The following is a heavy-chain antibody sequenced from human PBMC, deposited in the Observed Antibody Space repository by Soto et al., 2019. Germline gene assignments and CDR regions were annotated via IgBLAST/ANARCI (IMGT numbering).Heavy chain of an antibody. D-gene: IGHD3-10*02. CDR1: GFTLSSNG. CDR3: AKDREGYYVATV. V-gene: IGHV3-30*18. Sequence: HPGGSLRLSCAASGFTLSSNGMHWLRQAPGKGLEWVALMSYDGSYRYYADSVKGRFTISRDNSKNTLYLQMNSLRAEDTAVYYCAKDREGYYVATVWGQGTTVTVSS. CDR2: MSYDGSYR. J-gene: IGHJ6*02.